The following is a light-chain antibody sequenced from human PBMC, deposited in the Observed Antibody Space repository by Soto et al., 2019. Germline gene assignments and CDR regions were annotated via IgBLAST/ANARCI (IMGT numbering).Light chain of an antibody. V-gene: IGLV2-14*01. CDR2: DVN. CDR1: SSDVGGYNY. CDR3: SSYTSSSTRV. J-gene: IGLJ1*01. Sequence: QSALTQPASVAGYPGQSIAISCTGTSSDVGGYNYVSWYQQNPGKAPKLMIYDVNNRPSGVSYRFSGSKSGNTASLTISGLQAEDEADYYCSSYTSSSTRVFGTGTKLTVL.